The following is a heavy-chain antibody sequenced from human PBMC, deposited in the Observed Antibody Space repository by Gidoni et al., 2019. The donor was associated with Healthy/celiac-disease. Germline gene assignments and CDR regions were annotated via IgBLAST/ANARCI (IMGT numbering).Heavy chain of an antibody. Sequence: EVQLVESGGGLVKPGGSLRLSCAASGFTFSTAWMSWVRQAPGKGLEWVGRIKSKTDGGTTDYAAPVKGRFTISRDDSKNTLYLQMNSLKTEDTAVYYCTTSRVTTPDGMDVWGQGTTVTVSS. D-gene: IGHD2-21*02. CDR3: TTSRVTTPDGMDV. CDR1: GFTFSTAW. J-gene: IGHJ6*02. CDR2: IKSKTDGGTT. V-gene: IGHV3-15*01.